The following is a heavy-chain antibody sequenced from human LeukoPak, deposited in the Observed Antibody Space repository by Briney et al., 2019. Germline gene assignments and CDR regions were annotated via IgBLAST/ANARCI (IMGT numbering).Heavy chain of an antibody. CDR2: IKQDGSEK. CDR1: GFTFSSYW. Sequence: GGSLRLSCAASGFTFSSYWMSWVRQAPGKGLEWVANIKQDGSEKSYVDSVKGRFTISRDNAKNSLYLHMNSLRAEDTAIYYCARDETADPLTYYFNYWSPGTLVTVSS. V-gene: IGHV3-7*01. D-gene: IGHD1-20*01. J-gene: IGHJ4*02. CDR3: ARDETADPLTYYFNY.